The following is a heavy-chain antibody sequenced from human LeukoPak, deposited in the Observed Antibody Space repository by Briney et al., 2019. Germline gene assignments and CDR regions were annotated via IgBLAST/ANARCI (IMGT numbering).Heavy chain of an antibody. Sequence: SETLSLTCTVSGGSISSSSYYWSWIRQPPGKGLEWIGEINHSGSTNYNPSLKSRVTISVDTSKNQFSLKLSSVTAADTAVYYCARGPAFYIAAAGYYFDYWGQGTLVTVSS. CDR3: ARGPAFYIAAAGYYFDY. J-gene: IGHJ4*02. D-gene: IGHD6-13*01. V-gene: IGHV4-39*07. CDR2: INHSGST. CDR1: GGSISSSSYY.